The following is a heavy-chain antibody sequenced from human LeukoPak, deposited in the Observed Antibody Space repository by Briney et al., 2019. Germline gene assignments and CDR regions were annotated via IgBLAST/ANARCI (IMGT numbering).Heavy chain of an antibody. D-gene: IGHD1-26*01. J-gene: IGHJ3*02. CDR3: ARGIRGKLQDAFDI. V-gene: IGHV3-20*04. Sequence: GGSLRLSCAASGFTFDDYGMSWVREAPGKGLEWVSGINWNGDNTHYADSVKGRFTISRDNAKNSLYLQMKSLRAEDTALFYCARGIRGKLQDAFDIWGQGTMVTVSS. CDR1: GFTFDDYG. CDR2: INWNGDNT.